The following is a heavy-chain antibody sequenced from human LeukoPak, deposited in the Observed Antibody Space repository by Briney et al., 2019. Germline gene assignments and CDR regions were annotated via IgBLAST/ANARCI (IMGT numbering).Heavy chain of an antibody. D-gene: IGHD3-22*01. CDR1: GFTFTSYW. V-gene: IGHV3-7*01. J-gene: IGHJ4*02. CDR3: ARRRYYYDSSGYYYQTYYFDY. Sequence: GESLRLSCAVSGFTFTSYWKSWVRQAPGEGGVGVANIKQDGSKKYYVDSVKGRFTISRDNAKNSLYLQMNSLRAEDTAVYYCARRRYYYDSSGYYYQTYYFDYWGQGALVTVSS. CDR2: IKQDGSKK.